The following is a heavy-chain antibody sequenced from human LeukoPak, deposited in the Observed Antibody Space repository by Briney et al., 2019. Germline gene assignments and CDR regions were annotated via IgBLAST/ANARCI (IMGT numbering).Heavy chain of an antibody. V-gene: IGHV3-23*01. CDR3: ARHFSDSSGYSPPFDY. CDR2: ISGSGGST. D-gene: IGHD3-22*01. CDR1: GFTFSSYA. Sequence: GGSLRLSCAACGFTFSSYAISWVRQAPGKGLEWVSAISGSGGSTYYADSVKGRFTVSRDNSKNMLYLQMNSLRAEDTAVYYCARHFSDSSGYSPPFDYWGQGTLVTVSS. J-gene: IGHJ4*02.